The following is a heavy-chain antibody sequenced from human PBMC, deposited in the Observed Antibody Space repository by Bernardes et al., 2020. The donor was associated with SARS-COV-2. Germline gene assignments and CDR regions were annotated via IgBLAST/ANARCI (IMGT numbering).Heavy chain of an antibody. CDR3: ARHGRDTIFGVVIILGGFDY. V-gene: IGHV4-39*01. Sequence: SETLSLTCTVSGGSISSISYYWGWLLQPPGKGLEWIGSIYYSGSTYYNPSLKSRVTISVDTSKNQFSLKLSSVTAADTAVYYCARHGRDTIFGVVIILGGFDYWGQGTLVTVSS. CDR2: IYYSGST. CDR1: GGSISSISYY. D-gene: IGHD3-3*01. J-gene: IGHJ4*02.